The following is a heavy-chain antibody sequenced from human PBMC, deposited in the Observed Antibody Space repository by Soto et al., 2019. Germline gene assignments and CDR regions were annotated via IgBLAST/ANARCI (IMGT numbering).Heavy chain of an antibody. Sequence: QVQLQESGPGLVKPSGTLSLTCAVSGGSISSSNWWSWVRQPPGKGLEWIGEIYHSGSTNYNPSLKSRVTISVDKSKNQFSLKLSSVTAADTAVYYCARANRGVIMGLGYYYGMDVWGQGTTVTVSS. J-gene: IGHJ6*02. CDR1: GGSISSSNW. CDR3: ARANRGVIMGLGYYYGMDV. D-gene: IGHD3-10*01. V-gene: IGHV4-4*02. CDR2: IYHSGST.